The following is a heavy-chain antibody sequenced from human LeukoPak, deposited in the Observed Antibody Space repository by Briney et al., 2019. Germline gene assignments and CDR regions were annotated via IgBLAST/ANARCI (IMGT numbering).Heavy chain of an antibody. V-gene: IGHV3-66*01. Sequence: GGSLRLSCAASGFTVSSNYMSWVRQAPGKGLEWVSVIYSGGSTYYADSVKGRFTISRDNSKNTLYLQMNSLRAEDTAVYYCARYYYDSSGYANDYWGQGTLVTVSS. CDR2: IYSGGST. J-gene: IGHJ4*02. CDR1: GFTVSSNY. CDR3: ARYYYDSSGYANDY. D-gene: IGHD3-22*01.